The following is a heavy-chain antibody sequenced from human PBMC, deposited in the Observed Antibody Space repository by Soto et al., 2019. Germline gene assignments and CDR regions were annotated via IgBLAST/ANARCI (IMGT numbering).Heavy chain of an antibody. Sequence: DSVKVSCKASGYTFTGYYMHWVRQAPGQGLEWMGWINPNSGGTNYAQKFQGRVTMTRDTSISTAYMELSRLRSDDTAVYYCARDIDYYDFLTYHYYYGTDVWGQGTTVTVSS. CDR1: GYTFTGYY. J-gene: IGHJ6*02. D-gene: IGHD3-3*01. CDR2: INPNSGGT. V-gene: IGHV1-2*02. CDR3: ARDIDYYDFLTYHYYYGTDV.